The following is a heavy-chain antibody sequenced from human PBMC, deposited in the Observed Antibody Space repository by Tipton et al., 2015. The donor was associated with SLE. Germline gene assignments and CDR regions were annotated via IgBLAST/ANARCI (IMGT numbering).Heavy chain of an antibody. V-gene: IGHV4-59*08. CDR1: GFTFSSYA. D-gene: IGHD2-8*01. Sequence: LRLSCAASGFTFSSYAMSWVRQAPGKGLEWIGYNSYGGGTNYNPSLKSRVTMSVDTAKNQFSLKLTSVTAADTAVYYCARGMLTWRGAIVGVDVWGQGTTVNVSS. CDR3: ARGMLTWRGAIVGVDV. J-gene: IGHJ6*02. CDR2: NSYGGGT.